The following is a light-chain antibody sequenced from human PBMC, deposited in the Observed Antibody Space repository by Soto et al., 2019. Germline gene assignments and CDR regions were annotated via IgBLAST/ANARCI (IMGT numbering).Light chain of an antibody. CDR1: QSVSSN. V-gene: IGKV3-15*01. CDR2: GAS. J-gene: IGKJ4*01. Sequence: EIVMTQSPATLSVSPGERATLSCRASQSVSSNLAWYQQKPGQAPRLLIYGASTRATGIPARFSGSGSGTEFTLTISRLQSEDLAVYSCQQYNNWPPLTFGGGTKVELK. CDR3: QQYNNWPPLT.